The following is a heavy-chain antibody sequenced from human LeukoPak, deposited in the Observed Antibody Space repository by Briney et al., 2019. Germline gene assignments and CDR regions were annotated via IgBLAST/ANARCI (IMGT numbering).Heavy chain of an antibody. J-gene: IGHJ5*02. CDR1: GFTFSSYS. Sequence: GGSLRLSCAASGFTFSSYSMNWVRQAPGKGLEWVSYISSSSSTIYYADSVKGRFTISRDNAKNSLYLQMNSLRAEDTAVYYCARGGDCYSFPFGNWFDPWGQGTLVTVSS. V-gene: IGHV3-48*04. CDR3: ARGGDCYSFPFGNWFDP. CDR2: ISSSSSTI. D-gene: IGHD2-21*02.